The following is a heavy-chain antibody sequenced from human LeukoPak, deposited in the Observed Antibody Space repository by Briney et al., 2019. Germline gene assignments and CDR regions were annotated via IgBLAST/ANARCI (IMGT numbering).Heavy chain of an antibody. J-gene: IGHJ5*02. V-gene: IGHV4-38-2*02. CDR3: ARDTGSWYGNWFDP. Sequence: SETLSLTCTVSGYSISSGYYWGWIRQPPGKGLEWIGSIYHSGRTYYNPSLKSRVTISVDTSKNQFSLKLSSVTAADTAVYYCARDTGSWYGNWFDPWGQGTLVTVSS. D-gene: IGHD6-13*01. CDR2: IYHSGRT. CDR1: GYSISSGYY.